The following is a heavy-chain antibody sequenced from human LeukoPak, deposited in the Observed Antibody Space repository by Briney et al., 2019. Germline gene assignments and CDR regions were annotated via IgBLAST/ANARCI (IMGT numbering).Heavy chain of an antibody. J-gene: IGHJ4*02. Sequence: GGSLRLSCAASGFHFSSYAMHWVRQAPGKGLEWVAFISYDGSHKYYADSVKGRFTISRDNSENTLFLQMNSLSSEDTAVYYCAKKGAVGIAAAAFDNWGQGTLVTVSS. V-gene: IGHV3-30*18. D-gene: IGHD6-13*01. CDR2: ISYDGSHK. CDR1: GFHFSSYA. CDR3: AKKGAVGIAAAAFDN.